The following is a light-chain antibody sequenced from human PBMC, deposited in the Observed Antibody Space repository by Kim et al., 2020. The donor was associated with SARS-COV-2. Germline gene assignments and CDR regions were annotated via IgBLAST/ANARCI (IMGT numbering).Light chain of an antibody. V-gene: IGKV3-20*01. CDR1: QSVSSMY. CDR3: QQYENSPWT. Sequence: IVLTQSPGTLSLSPGERATLSCRASQSVSSMYLAWYQQKPGQAPRLLIYGASNRATGIPDRFSGSWSGTDFTLTISRLEPEDCAVFYCQQYENSPWTFGQGTKVDIK. J-gene: IGKJ1*01. CDR2: GAS.